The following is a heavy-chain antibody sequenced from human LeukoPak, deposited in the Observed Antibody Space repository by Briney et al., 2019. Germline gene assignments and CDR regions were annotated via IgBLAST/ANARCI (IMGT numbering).Heavy chain of an antibody. CDR1: GYSFTSYW. J-gene: IGHJ4*02. Sequence: GESLKISCRGSGYSFTSYWIGWVRQMPGKGLEWMGIIYPGDSDTRYSPSFQGQVTISADKSISTAYLQWSSLKASDTAMYYCARQAYCGADCFSPYKFDYWGQGTLVTVSS. CDR3: ARQAYCGADCFSPYKFDY. D-gene: IGHD2-21*02. CDR2: IYPGDSDT. V-gene: IGHV5-51*01.